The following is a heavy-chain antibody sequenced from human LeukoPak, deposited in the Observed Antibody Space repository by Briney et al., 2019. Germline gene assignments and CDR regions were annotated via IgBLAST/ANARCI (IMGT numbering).Heavy chain of an antibody. CDR2: INHSGST. V-gene: IGHV4-34*01. J-gene: IGHJ4*02. Sequence: SETLSLTCAVYGGSFSGYYWSWVRQPPGKGLEWIGEINHSGSTNYNPSLKSRVTISVVTFKNQFSLKLSSVTAADTAVYYCARKSDHFDYWGQGTLVTVSS. CDR3: ARKSDHFDY. CDR1: GGSFSGYY.